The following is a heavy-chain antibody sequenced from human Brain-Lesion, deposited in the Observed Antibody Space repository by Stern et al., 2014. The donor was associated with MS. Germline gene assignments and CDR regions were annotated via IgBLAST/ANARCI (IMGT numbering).Heavy chain of an antibody. CDR2: VYYTGSN. CDR1: GGSITSSSYY. V-gene: IGHV4-39*01. Sequence: QVQLVESGPGLVQPSETLSLTCTVSGGSITSSSYYWGWIRQPPGRGLEDIGTVYYTGSNFYDPYPKSRVTLSVDTSQNQAAMQRPSGTAADTAVYYCVRPDIMGTIWNWGQGTLVTVSS. J-gene: IGHJ4*02. D-gene: IGHD1-26*01. CDR3: VRPDIMGTIWN.